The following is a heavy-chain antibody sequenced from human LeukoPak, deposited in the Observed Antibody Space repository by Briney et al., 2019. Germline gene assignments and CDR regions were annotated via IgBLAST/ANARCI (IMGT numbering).Heavy chain of an antibody. Sequence: PGGSLRLXCAASGFTFNSYAMSWVRQAPGKGLEWVSGISGSGGSRYYADSVKGRFTISRDNSKNTLYLQMNSLRAEDTAVYYCAKAAEPHYYDSSGYVNYWGQGTLVTVSS. V-gene: IGHV3-23*01. CDR3: AKAAEPHYYDSSGYVNY. D-gene: IGHD3-22*01. CDR2: ISGSGGSR. J-gene: IGHJ4*02. CDR1: GFTFNSYA.